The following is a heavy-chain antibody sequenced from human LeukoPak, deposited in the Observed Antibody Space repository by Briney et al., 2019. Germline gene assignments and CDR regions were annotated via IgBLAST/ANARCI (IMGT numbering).Heavy chain of an antibody. Sequence: GGSLRLSCSASGFTFSDYDMNWIRQAPGKGLEWISAISGSSSHTYYGDSVKGRFSISRDNAKNLLYLQMNGLGAEDTAVYYCGRAFPPLRTSSAGDLWGQGTLVTVSS. J-gene: IGHJ4*02. V-gene: IGHV3-21*06. CDR3: GRAFPPLRTSSAGDL. D-gene: IGHD3-16*01. CDR2: ISGSSSHT. CDR1: GFTFSDYD.